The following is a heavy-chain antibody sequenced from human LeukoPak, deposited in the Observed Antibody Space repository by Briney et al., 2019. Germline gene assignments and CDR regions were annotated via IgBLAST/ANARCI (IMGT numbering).Heavy chain of an antibody. J-gene: IGHJ1*01. Sequence: KPGGSLRLSCVTSGFTFNLYTMNWVRQAPGKGLEWVSSITRSASPMYYADPVKGRFTISRDNARNSLYLQMNSLRDEDTAVYYCARSYYDNSGYYRHWGQGTLVSVSS. CDR1: GFTFNLYT. CDR3: ARSYYDNSGYYRH. CDR2: ITRSASPM. V-gene: IGHV3-21*01. D-gene: IGHD3-22*01.